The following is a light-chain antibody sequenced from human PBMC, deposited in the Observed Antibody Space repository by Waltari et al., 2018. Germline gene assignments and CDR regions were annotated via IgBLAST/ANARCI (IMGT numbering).Light chain of an antibody. CDR1: QSVLHSSTNNNY. CDR2: WAA. CDR3: QQYYSTPQT. V-gene: IGKV4-1*01. J-gene: IGKJ1*01. Sequence: DIVMTQSPDSLAVPLGERATTNCRSSQSVLHSSTNNNYLAWYKHKVGQPPKLLIYWAATRESGVPDRFSGSGSVTDFTLTISSLQAEDVGLYYCQQYYSTPQTFGQGTKV.